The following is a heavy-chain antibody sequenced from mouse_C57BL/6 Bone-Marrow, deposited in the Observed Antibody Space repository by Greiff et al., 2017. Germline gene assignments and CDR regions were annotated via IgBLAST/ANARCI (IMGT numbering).Heavy chain of an antibody. CDR2: INPGSGGT. CDR1: GYAFTNYL. CDR3: ARERGLY. Sequence: QVQLQQSGAELVRPGTSVKVSCKASGYAFTNYLIEWVKQRPGQGLEWIGVINPGSGGTNYNEKFKGKATLTADTASRTAYMQISSLTSEDSAVYFCARERGLYWGQGTTLTVSS. J-gene: IGHJ2*01. V-gene: IGHV1-54*01.